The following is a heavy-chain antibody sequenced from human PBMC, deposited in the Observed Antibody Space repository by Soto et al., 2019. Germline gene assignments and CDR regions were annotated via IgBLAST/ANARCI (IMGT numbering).Heavy chain of an antibody. CDR1: GGSISSSSYY. Sequence: SETLSLTCTVSGGSISSSSYYWGWIRQPPGKGLEWIGSIYYSGSTYYNPSLKSRVTISVDTSKNQFSLKLSSVTAADTAVYYCARHCSGGSCLTYWFDPWGQGTLVTVSS. D-gene: IGHD2-15*01. CDR2: IYYSGST. J-gene: IGHJ5*02. V-gene: IGHV4-39*01. CDR3: ARHCSGGSCLTYWFDP.